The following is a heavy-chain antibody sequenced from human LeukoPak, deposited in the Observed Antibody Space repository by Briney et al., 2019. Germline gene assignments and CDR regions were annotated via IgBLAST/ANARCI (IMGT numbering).Heavy chain of an antibody. V-gene: IGHV1-18*01. CDR3: ARDKDNWDQHFFGY. Sequence: EASVKVSCKASGYTFSSFGINWVRQAPGQGLELMGWISAYGGSTKYTQKFQGRVTMATDTSTTTAYMELRRLRSDDTAVYYCARDKDNWDQHFFGYWGQGTLVTVSS. CDR1: GYTFSSFG. J-gene: IGHJ4*02. D-gene: IGHD1-20*01. CDR2: ISAYGGST.